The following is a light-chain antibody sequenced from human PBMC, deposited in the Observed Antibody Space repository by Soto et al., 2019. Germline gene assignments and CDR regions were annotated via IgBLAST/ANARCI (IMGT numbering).Light chain of an antibody. V-gene: IGLV2-8*01. CDR2: EVN. Sequence: QSALTQPPSASGSPGQSVAISCTGTSSDVGGYNYVSWFQQHPGKAPKHMIYEVNKRPSGVPDRFSGPKSGNTASLTVSGLQAEDEADYYCCSYGGRDILIFGGGTKLTVL. J-gene: IGLJ2*01. CDR3: CSYGGRDILI. CDR1: SSDVGGYNY.